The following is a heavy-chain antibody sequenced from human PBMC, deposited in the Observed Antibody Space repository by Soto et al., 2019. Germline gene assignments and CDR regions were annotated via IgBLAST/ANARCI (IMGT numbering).Heavy chain of an antibody. CDR3: ARRPSYYDILTGWGSDYYYGMDV. CDR2: ISAYNGNT. CDR1: GYTFTSYG. D-gene: IGHD3-9*01. V-gene: IGHV1-18*01. Sequence: ASVKVSCKASGYTFTSYGISWVRQAPGQGLEWMGWISAYNGNTNYAQKLQGRVTMTTDTSTSTAYMELRSLRSDDTAVYYCARRPSYYDILTGWGSDYYYGMDVWGQGTTVTVSS. J-gene: IGHJ6*02.